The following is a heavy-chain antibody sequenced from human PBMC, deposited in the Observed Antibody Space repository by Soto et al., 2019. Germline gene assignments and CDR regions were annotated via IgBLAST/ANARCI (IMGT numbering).Heavy chain of an antibody. Sequence: QVQLVQSGAEVKEPGASVKVSCKVSGYTLTELSMHWVRQAPGKGLEWMGGFDPEDGETIYAQKFQGRVTMTEDTSTDTAYMELSSLRSEDTAVYYCATDRKDIVLVPAALGNWGQGTLVTVSS. CDR1: GYTLTELS. CDR2: FDPEDGET. V-gene: IGHV1-24*01. D-gene: IGHD2-2*01. CDR3: ATDRKDIVLVPAALGN. J-gene: IGHJ4*02.